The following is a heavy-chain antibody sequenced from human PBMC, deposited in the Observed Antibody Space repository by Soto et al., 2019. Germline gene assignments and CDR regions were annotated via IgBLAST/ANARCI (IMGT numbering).Heavy chain of an antibody. CDR2: IIPLTETP. J-gene: IGHJ4*02. CDR3: AIGTRNIWTWDF. CDR1: GGTFSNYA. V-gene: IGHV1-69*01. D-gene: IGHD1-1*01. Sequence: QVQVVQSGAEVKKPGSSVKVSCKASGGTFSNYAISWVRQAPGHGLEWVGGIIPLTETPVYAQTVQGRLTITADEITSAAYMELSSLRSDDTAVYYCAIGTRNIWTWDFWGQGTLVTVSS.